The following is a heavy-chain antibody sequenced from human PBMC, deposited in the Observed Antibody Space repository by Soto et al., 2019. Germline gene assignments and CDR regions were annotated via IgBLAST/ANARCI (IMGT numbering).Heavy chain of an antibody. J-gene: IGHJ4*02. CDR2: THYRSKWYN. CDR1: GDSFSSNNAA. V-gene: IGHV6-1*01. D-gene: IGHD6-6*01. Sequence: XQTLSLTFAISGDSFSSNNAAWNWIRQSPSRGLEWLGRTHYRSKWYNDYAVSVKSRIIINPDTSKNQFSLHLNSVTPEDTAVYYCARDPGSSSDSWGQGTLVTVSS. CDR3: ARDPGSSSDS.